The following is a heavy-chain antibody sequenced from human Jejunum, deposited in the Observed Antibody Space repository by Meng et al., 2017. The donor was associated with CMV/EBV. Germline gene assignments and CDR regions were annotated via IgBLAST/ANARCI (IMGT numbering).Heavy chain of an antibody. Sequence: SGFTFTDHYLDWIRQAPGKGLEWVGRIKNKLNSDTANYAASVKGRFTMSRDDSKNSLYLQMNSLKTEDTAVYYCARDTATALDYWGQGTRVTVSS. D-gene: IGHD2-21*02. V-gene: IGHV3-72*01. CDR1: GFTFTDHY. J-gene: IGHJ4*02. CDR2: IKNKLNSDTA. CDR3: ARDTATALDY.